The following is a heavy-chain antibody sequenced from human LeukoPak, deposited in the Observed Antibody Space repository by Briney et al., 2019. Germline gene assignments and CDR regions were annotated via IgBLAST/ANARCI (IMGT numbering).Heavy chain of an antibody. Sequence: SETLSLTCTVSGGSISSYYWSWIRQPPGKGLEWIGYIYTSGSTNYNPSLKSRVTISVDTSKNQFSLKLSSVTAADTAVYYCARSAGYYDSSGYYYLSGAYYYYYMDVWGKGTTVTVSS. V-gene: IGHV4-4*09. CDR3: ARSAGYYDSSGYYYLSGAYYYYYMDV. CDR2: IYTSGST. D-gene: IGHD3-22*01. J-gene: IGHJ6*03. CDR1: GGSISSYY.